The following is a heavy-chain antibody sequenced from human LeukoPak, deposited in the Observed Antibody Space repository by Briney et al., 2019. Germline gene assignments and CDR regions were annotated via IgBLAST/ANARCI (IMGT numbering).Heavy chain of an antibody. V-gene: IGHV4-39*01. CDR2: MYYGGST. CDR1: GGSISSSTYY. CDR3: ARHTGTGLLKPKYYFDY. Sequence: SETLSLTCSASGGSISSSTYYWGWIRQPPGKGLEWIGSMYYGGSTYYNPSLKSRVTISVDTSKNQFSLKLSSVTAADTAVYYCARHTGTGLLKPKYYFDYWGQGTLVTVSS. J-gene: IGHJ4*02. D-gene: IGHD3/OR15-3a*01.